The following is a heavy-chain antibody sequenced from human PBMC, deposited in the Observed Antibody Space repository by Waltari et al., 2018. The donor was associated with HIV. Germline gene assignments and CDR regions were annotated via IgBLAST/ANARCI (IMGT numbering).Heavy chain of an antibody. Sequence: EMQLVQSGTEMRRTGEYTKIPCRASEYSFDSYWVGWVRQKTGKGMEWMGIIYPGDSDTMYSPSFQGQVTVSVDKSLDTAYLQWGSLRSSDTAMYYCARLKAGADNAFDLWGRGTMVIVSS. CDR3: ARLKAGADNAFDL. CDR1: EYSFDSYW. D-gene: IGHD3-10*01. V-gene: IGHV5-51*03. J-gene: IGHJ3*01. CDR2: IYPGDSDT.